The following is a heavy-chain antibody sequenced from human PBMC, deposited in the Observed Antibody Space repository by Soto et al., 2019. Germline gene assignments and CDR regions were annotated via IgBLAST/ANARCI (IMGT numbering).Heavy chain of an antibody. Sequence: SVKVSCKASGGTFSSYAISWVRQAPGQGLEWMGGIIPIFGTANYAQKFQGRVTVTADESTSTAYMELSSLRSEDTAVYYCARIEMATRFFVDYYYGMDVWGQGTTVTVSS. CDR3: ARIEMATRFFVDYYYGMDV. CDR1: GGTFSSYA. J-gene: IGHJ6*02. V-gene: IGHV1-69*13. CDR2: IIPIFGTA. D-gene: IGHD5-12*01.